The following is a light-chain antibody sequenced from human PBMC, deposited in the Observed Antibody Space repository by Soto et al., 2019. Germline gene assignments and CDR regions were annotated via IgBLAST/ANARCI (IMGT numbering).Light chain of an antibody. CDR3: QQYGSLPLT. Sequence: DIVLTQSPGSLSLSLGDRAALSCRASQTINTLVWYHRKPGHAAKLLMFGTFGASSRATGIPDRFSASGSGTDFALTISRLEPEDFAIYYCQQYGSLPLTFGGGTKVEIK. V-gene: IGKV3-20*01. J-gene: IGKJ4*01. CDR2: GTFGAS. CDR1: QTINT.